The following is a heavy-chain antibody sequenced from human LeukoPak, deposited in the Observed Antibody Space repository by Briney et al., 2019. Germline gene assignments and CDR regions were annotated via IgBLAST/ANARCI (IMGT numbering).Heavy chain of an antibody. CDR3: ARVSTNGVSNWFDP. J-gene: IGHJ5*02. V-gene: IGHV4-59*01. Sequence: SETLSLTCTVSGGSISGYYWSWIRQPPGKGLEWIGYIYYSGNTICNPSLKSRVTMSVDRSTNQFSLKLSSVTAADTAVYYCARVSTNGVSNWFDPWGQGTPVTVSS. CDR1: GGSISGYY. CDR2: IYYSGNT. D-gene: IGHD2-8*01.